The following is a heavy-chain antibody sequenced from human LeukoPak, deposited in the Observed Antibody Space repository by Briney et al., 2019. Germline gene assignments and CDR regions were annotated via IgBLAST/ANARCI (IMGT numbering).Heavy chain of an antibody. CDR1: GFPFTSYS. D-gene: IGHD6-13*01. J-gene: IGHJ4*02. Sequence: PGGSLRLSCAASGFPFTSYSINWVRQVPGKGLEWVSSISTSSSFIYYADSVKGRFTISRDNAKNSLYLQMNSLRAEDTAIYYCARGHLQPDSWGQGTLVTVSS. CDR2: ISTSSSFI. CDR3: ARGHLQPDS. V-gene: IGHV3-21*04.